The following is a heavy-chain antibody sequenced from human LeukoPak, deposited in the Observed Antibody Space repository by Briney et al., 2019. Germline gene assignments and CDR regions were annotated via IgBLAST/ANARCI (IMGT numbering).Heavy chain of an antibody. D-gene: IGHD4-23*01. J-gene: IGHJ4*02. Sequence: GESLKISCKGSGYGFSSYWIGWVRQMPGKGLEYMGIICPGDSDTRYSQSFQGQVTISADKSITTAYLQWSSLKASDTAMYYCARHTTVGGSLRFDYWGQETLVTVSS. CDR2: ICPGDSDT. CDR3: ARHTTVGGSLRFDY. V-gene: IGHV5-51*01. CDR1: GYGFSSYW.